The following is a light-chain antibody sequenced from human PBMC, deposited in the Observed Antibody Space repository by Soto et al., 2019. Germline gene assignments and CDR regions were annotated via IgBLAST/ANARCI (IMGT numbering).Light chain of an antibody. Sequence: DIVMTQSPATLSVYPGERATLSCRASQSFSSNLAWYQQKPGQAPRLLIYGASTRATGVPARFSGSGSGTEFTLTISSLQSEDFAVYYCQQYNNWPRTFGQGTRLEI. CDR3: QQYNNWPRT. V-gene: IGKV3-15*01. CDR1: QSFSSN. J-gene: IGKJ5*01. CDR2: GAS.